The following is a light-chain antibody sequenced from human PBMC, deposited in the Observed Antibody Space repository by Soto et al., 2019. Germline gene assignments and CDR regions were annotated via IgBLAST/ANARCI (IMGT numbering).Light chain of an antibody. Sequence: EIVMTRSPATLSVSPGERATLSCRASQSVSSNLAWYQHKPGQAPRLLIYGASTRATGIPARFSGSGSGTEFTLTISSLQSEDFAVYYCQQYNKWPLTFGGGTKVEIK. CDR2: GAS. V-gene: IGKV3-15*01. CDR3: QQYNKWPLT. J-gene: IGKJ4*01. CDR1: QSVSSN.